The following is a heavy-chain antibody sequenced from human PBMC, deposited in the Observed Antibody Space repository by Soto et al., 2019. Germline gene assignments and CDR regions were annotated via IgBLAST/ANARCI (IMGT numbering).Heavy chain of an antibody. V-gene: IGHV3-33*01. Sequence: GGSLRLSCAASGFTFSSYGMHWVRQAPGKGLEWVAVIWYDGSNKYYADSVKGRFTISRDNSKNTLYLQMNSLRAEDTAVYYCARDRYRYYYGSGSPGDYWGQGTLVTVSS. D-gene: IGHD3-10*01. CDR2: IWYDGSNK. J-gene: IGHJ4*02. CDR3: ARDRYRYYYGSGSPGDY. CDR1: GFTFSSYG.